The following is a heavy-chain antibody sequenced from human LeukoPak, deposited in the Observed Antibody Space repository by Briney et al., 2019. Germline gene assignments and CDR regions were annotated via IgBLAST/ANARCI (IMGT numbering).Heavy chain of an antibody. J-gene: IGHJ4*02. Sequence: SETLSLTCTVSDGSISSSSYCWGWIRQPPGKGLEWIGSIYYSGSTYYNPSLKSRVTISVDTSKNQFSLETTHVSVADTDEYYCATHGFGEFPYDYWGQGTLVTVSS. V-gene: IGHV4-39*01. CDR3: ATHGFGEFPYDY. D-gene: IGHD3-10*01. CDR1: DGSISSSSYC. CDR2: IYYSGST.